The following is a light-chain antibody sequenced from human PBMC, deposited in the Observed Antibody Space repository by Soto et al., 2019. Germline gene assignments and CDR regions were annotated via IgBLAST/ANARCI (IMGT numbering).Light chain of an antibody. Sequence: DTVMTQSPLSLPVTPGEPASISCRSSQTLLHSNGYNYLDWYLQKPGQSPQLLIYLGSNRASGVPDRFSGSGSGTGFTLKISRVEADDVGVYYCMQSLQTPWTFGQGTKVDIK. CDR1: QTLLHSNGYNY. V-gene: IGKV2-28*01. CDR2: LGS. J-gene: IGKJ1*01. CDR3: MQSLQTPWT.